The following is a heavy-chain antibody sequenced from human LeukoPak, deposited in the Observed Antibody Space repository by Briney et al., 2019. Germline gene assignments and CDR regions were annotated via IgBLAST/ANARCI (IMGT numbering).Heavy chain of an antibody. CDR3: ATPVPHGSDPSLYYYYMDV. Sequence: PGGSLRLSCAASGFMFRSYGIHWVRQAPGKGLEWVAVISYDGSPKYYADSVKGRFTISRDNSKNTLYLQMNSLRAEDTAVYYCATPVPHGSDPSLYYYYMDVWGKGTTVTISS. CDR2: ISYDGSPK. D-gene: IGHD3-10*01. J-gene: IGHJ6*03. CDR1: GFMFRSYG. V-gene: IGHV3-30*03.